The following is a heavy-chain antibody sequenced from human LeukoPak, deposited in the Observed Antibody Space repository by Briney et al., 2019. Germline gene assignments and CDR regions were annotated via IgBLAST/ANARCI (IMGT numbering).Heavy chain of an antibody. V-gene: IGHV5-51*01. J-gene: IGHJ5*02. D-gene: IGHD2-15*01. CDR2: IYPGDSDT. CDR3: ARQASVGRGYCSGGSCYSGPGTRNNWFDP. Sequence: GESLKISCKGSGYSFTSYWIGWVRQMPGKGLEWMGIIYPGDSDTRYSPSFQGQVTISADKSTSTAYLQWSSLRASDTAMYYCARQASVGRGYCSGGSCYSGPGTRNNWFDPWGQGTLVTVSS. CDR1: GYSFTSYW.